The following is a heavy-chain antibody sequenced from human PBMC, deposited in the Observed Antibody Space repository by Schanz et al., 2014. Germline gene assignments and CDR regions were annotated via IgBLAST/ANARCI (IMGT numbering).Heavy chain of an antibody. V-gene: IGHV3-7*01. J-gene: IGHJ6*03. CDR1: GFSFSTHW. Sequence: EVQLVESGGGLVQPGRSLRLSCGASGFSFSTHWMAWVRQAPGKGLEWVANIGDDGADKYYLDSVRGRFTISRDNTKNFLHLEMNNLRAEDTAVYYCAKDYQDCSSTSCYLWENYYMDVWGKGTTVTVSS. CDR3: AKDYQDCSSTSCYLWENYYMDV. D-gene: IGHD2-2*01. CDR2: IGDDGADK.